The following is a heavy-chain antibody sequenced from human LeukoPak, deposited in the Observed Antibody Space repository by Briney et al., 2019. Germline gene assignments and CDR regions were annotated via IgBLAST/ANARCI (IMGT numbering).Heavy chain of an antibody. D-gene: IGHD3-10*01. CDR1: GFTFSSYG. J-gene: IGHJ4*02. CDR3: AKDTGGYPYYFDY. V-gene: IGHV3-30*02. Sequence: PGGSLRLSCAASGFTFSSYGMHWVRQAPGKGLEWVAFIRYDGSNKYYADSVKGRFTISRDNSKNTLYLQMNSLRAGDTAVYYCAKDTGGYPYYFDYWGQGTLVTVSS. CDR2: IRYDGSNK.